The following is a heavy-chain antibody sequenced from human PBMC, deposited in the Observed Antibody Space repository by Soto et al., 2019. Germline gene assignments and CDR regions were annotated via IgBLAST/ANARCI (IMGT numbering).Heavy chain of an antibody. Sequence: GGSLRLSCAASGFTFSSYGMHWVRQAPGKGLEWVAVISYDGSNKYYADSVKGRFTISRDNSKNTLYLQMNSLRAEDTAVYYCAKDKRFRGRYGMDVWGQGTTVTVSS. J-gene: IGHJ6*02. CDR1: GFTFSSYG. D-gene: IGHD3-10*01. V-gene: IGHV3-30*18. CDR2: ISYDGSNK. CDR3: AKDKRFRGRYGMDV.